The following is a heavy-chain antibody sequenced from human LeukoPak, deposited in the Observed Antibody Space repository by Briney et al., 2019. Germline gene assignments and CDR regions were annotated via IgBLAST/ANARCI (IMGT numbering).Heavy chain of an antibody. CDR1: GGSISNYY. J-gene: IGHJ4*02. CDR2: IYYSGST. Sequence: PSETLSLTCTVSGGSISNYYWSWIRQPPGKGLEWIGYIYYSGSTNYNPSLKSRVAISVDTSKKQFSLKLSSVTAADTAVYYCARGYSSSWYTVFDYWGQGTLVTVSS. CDR3: ARGYSSSWYTVFDY. D-gene: IGHD6-13*01. V-gene: IGHV4-59*01.